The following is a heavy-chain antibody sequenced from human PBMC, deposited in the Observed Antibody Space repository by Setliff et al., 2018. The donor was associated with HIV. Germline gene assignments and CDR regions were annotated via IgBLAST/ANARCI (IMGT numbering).Heavy chain of an antibody. V-gene: IGHV1-18*01. J-gene: IGHJ3*02. CDR2: ISAYNANT. D-gene: IGHD6-19*01. Sequence: GASVKVSCKASTYTFTSYGISWVRQAPGQGLEWMGWISAYNANTNYAQKVQGRVTMTTDTSTSTAYMELRSLRSDDTAIYYCASGRGEYSSGWYRNALDIWGQGTMVTVSS. CDR3: ASGRGEYSSGWYRNALDI. CDR1: TYTFTSYG.